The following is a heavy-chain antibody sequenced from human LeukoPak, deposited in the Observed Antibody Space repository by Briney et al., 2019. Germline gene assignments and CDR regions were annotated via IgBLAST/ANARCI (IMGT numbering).Heavy chain of an antibody. CDR1: GFTFSSYW. CDR3: ARDRNTDFWSGYYTNYFDY. D-gene: IGHD3-3*01. J-gene: IGHJ4*02. Sequence: GGSLRLSCAASGFTFSSYWMSWVRQAPGKGLDWVATIKQDGTEKYYVDSVKGRFTISRDNAKNSLFLQMNSLRAEDTAVYYCARDRNTDFWSGYYTNYFDYWGQGTLVTVSS. V-gene: IGHV3-7*01. CDR2: IKQDGTEK.